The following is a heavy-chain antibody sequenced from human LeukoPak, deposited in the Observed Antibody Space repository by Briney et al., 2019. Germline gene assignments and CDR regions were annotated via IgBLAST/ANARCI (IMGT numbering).Heavy chain of an antibody. CDR1: GFAFSSYA. Sequence: GGSLRLSCAASGFAFSSYAMNWVRQAPGKGLEWVAYISSGGDSKFYGDSVKGRFTISRDNAKNSLYLQMNGLRVEDTAIYYCARNLYLDLQAHGYWGQGTLVTVSS. D-gene: IGHD4-11*01. J-gene: IGHJ4*02. V-gene: IGHV3-48*03. CDR2: ISSGGDSK. CDR3: ARNLYLDLQAHGY.